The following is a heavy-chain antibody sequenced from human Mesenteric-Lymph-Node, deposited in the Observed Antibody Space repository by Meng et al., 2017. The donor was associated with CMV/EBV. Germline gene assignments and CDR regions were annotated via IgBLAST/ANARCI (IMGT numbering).Heavy chain of an antibody. CDR3: VRGDFWSGYYRWFDP. CDR1: GFTFSDSY. Sequence: GGSLRLSCAASGFTFSDSYMSWIRQAPGKGLEWVSYISTSSSAINYADSVKGRFTISRDNAKNSLYLQMNSLRAEDSAVYYCVRGDFWSGYYRWFDPWGPGTLVTVSS. J-gene: IGHJ5*02. CDR2: ISTSSSAI. V-gene: IGHV3-11*01. D-gene: IGHD3-3*01.